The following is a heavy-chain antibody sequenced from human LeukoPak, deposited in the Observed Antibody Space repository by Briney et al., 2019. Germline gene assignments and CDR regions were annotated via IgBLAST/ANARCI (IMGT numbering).Heavy chain of an antibody. CDR1: GYSFTSYW. CDR3: ARQPPYDYVWGSYRSDAFDI. Sequence: GESLKISCKGSGYSFTSYWIGWVRQMPGKGLEWMGIIYPGDSDTRYSPSFQGQVTISADKSISTAYLQWSSLKASDTAMYYCARQPPYDYVWGSYRSDAFDIWGQGTMVTVSS. CDR2: IYPGDSDT. V-gene: IGHV5-51*01. D-gene: IGHD3-16*02. J-gene: IGHJ3*02.